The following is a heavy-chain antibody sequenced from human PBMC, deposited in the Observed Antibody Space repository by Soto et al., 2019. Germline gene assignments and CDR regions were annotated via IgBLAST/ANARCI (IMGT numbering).Heavy chain of an antibody. D-gene: IGHD6-19*01. CDR3: VRDLGCSDLDS. CDR2: ISIDGTRT. Sequence: QAQLVESGGGVVQPGGSLRLSCVASGFSLYSYVIHWVRQTPGKGLQWVAVISIDGTRTYYADFVKGRFTVSRDNSKITQYLQMYGLTIEDTAIYYCVRDLGCSDLDSWGQGALVTVSS. CDR1: GFSLYSYV. V-gene: IGHV3-30*01. J-gene: IGHJ4*02.